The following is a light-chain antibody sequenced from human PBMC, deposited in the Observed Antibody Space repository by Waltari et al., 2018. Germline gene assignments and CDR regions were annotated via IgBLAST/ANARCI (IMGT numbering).Light chain of an antibody. CDR2: DAS. Sequence: EIVMTQSPATLSVCPGGGANLSCRASRAIASNVAWYQQKPGQPLRLLIFDASTRATGIPERFRGSWSGTEFTLTISSLQSEDSAVYCCQQVNTRYSFGQGTKLEI. V-gene: IGKV3-15*01. J-gene: IGKJ2*01. CDR3: QQVNTRYS. CDR1: RAIASN.